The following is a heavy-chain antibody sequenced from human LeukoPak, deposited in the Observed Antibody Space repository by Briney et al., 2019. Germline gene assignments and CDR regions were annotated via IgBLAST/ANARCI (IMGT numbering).Heavy chain of an antibody. CDR1: GGSIRSTSYY. D-gene: IGHD3-22*01. Sequence: PSETLSLTCTVSGGSIRSTSYYWGWIRQPPGKGLEWIGSIYNSGSTYYNPSLKSRVTISVDTSKNQFSLKLSSVTAADTAMYYCARDLRYYDSSGYFNYWGQGTLVTVSS. J-gene: IGHJ4*02. V-gene: IGHV4-39*07. CDR2: IYNSGST. CDR3: ARDLRYYDSSGYFNY.